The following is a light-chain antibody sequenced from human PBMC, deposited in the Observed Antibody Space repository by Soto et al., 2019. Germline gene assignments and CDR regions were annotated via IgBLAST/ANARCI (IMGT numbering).Light chain of an antibody. J-gene: IGKJ4*01. CDR3: QQANTFPLT. V-gene: IGKV1D-12*01. CDR2: ATS. Sequence: DIQMTQSPSFVSASVGDRVIITCRASQDIVGWLARLQQKPGKAPKLLIYATSSLHSGVPSRFSGTGSGTIFTLTISSLQPEDFATYYCQQANTFPLTFGGGTKVEIK. CDR1: QDIVGW.